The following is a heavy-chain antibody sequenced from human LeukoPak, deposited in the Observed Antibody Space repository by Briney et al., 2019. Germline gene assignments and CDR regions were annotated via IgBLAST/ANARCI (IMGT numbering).Heavy chain of an antibody. CDR2: IHTSGST. D-gene: IGHD6-13*01. CDR3: ARAAAAGTQGPPYTSYYYYYYYMDV. V-gene: IGHV4-61*09. Sequence: SETLSLTCTVSGGSISSSSYCWSWIRQPAGKGPEWIGHIHTSGSTNYDPSLKSRVTISIDTSKNQFSLKLSSVTAADTAVYYCARAAAAGTQGPPYTSYYYYYYYMDVWGKGTTVTIS. J-gene: IGHJ6*03. CDR1: GGSISSSSYC.